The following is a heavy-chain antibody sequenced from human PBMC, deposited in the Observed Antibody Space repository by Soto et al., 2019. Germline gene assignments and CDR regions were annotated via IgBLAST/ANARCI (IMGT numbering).Heavy chain of an antibody. J-gene: IGHJ4*02. D-gene: IGHD3-22*01. CDR3: ARLRRHYYDSSGYWYYFDY. CDR2: ISAYNGNT. V-gene: IGHV1-18*01. CDR1: GYTFTSYG. Sequence: QVQLVQSGAEVKKPGASVKVSCKASGYTFTSYGISWVRQAPGQGLEWMGWISAYNGNTNYAQKLQGRVTMTTDTSTNTAYMELRSLRSDDTAVYYCARLRRHYYDSSGYWYYFDYWGQGTLVTVSS.